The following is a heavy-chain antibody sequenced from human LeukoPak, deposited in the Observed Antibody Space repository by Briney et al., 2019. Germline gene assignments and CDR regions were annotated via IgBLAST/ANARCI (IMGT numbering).Heavy chain of an antibody. CDR2: IYYSGST. CDR1: GGSISSSSYY. D-gene: IGHD3-22*01. V-gene: IGHV4-39*01. CDR3: ARQGYDSSGYFTPNYYYYMDV. J-gene: IGHJ6*03. Sequence: PSETLSLTCTVSGGSISSSSYYWGWIRQPPGKGLEWIGSIYYSGSTYYNPSLKSRVTISVDTSKNQFSLKLSSVTAADTAVYYCARQGYDSSGYFTPNYYYYMDVWGKGTTVTVSS.